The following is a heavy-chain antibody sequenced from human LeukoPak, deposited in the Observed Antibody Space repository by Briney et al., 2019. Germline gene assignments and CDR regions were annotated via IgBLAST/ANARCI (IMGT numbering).Heavy chain of an antibody. V-gene: IGHV3-23*01. Sequence: GGSLRLSCAASGFTFSSYAMSWVRQAPGKGLEWVSAISGSGGSTYYADSVKGRFTIYRDNSKNTLYLQMNSLRAEDTAVYYCAKDFGYYGSGEIDDAFDIWGQGTMVTVSS. CDR3: AKDFGYYGSGEIDDAFDI. CDR2: ISGSGGST. CDR1: GFTFSSYA. D-gene: IGHD3-10*01. J-gene: IGHJ3*02.